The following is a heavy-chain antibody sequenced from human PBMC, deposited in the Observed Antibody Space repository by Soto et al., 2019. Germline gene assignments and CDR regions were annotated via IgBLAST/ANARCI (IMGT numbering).Heavy chain of an antibody. Sequence: EVQLVESGGDLVQAGGSLRLSCVASGFSFTSFFMTWVRQAPGKGLEWVANMREDGSEKCYVDSVKGRFTISKDNSKNVVFLAITGLSPEDTAVYFWARTFAQTLHLYETWGQGTLVTVSP. CDR3: ARTFAQTLHLYET. D-gene: IGHD3-16*01. CDR2: MREDGSEK. CDR1: GFSFTSFF. V-gene: IGHV3-7*03. J-gene: IGHJ5*02.